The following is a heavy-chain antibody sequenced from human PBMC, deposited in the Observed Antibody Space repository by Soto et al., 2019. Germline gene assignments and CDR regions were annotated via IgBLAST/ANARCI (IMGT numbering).Heavy chain of an antibody. Sequence: QVQLQQWGAGLLKPSETLSLTCAVYGGSFSGYYWSWIRQPPGKGLEWIGEINHSGSTNYNPSLKSRVTISVDTSRNQFSLKLSSVNDADTAVYDCARGWGRIFDYWGQGTLVTVSS. D-gene: IGHD7-27*01. CDR1: GGSFSGYY. CDR3: ARGWGRIFDY. J-gene: IGHJ4*02. V-gene: IGHV4-34*01. CDR2: INHSGST.